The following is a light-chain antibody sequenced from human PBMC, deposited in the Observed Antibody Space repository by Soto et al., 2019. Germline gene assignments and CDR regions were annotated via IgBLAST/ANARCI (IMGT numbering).Light chain of an antibody. V-gene: IGLV1-44*01. CDR1: SSNIGSNT. Sequence: QSVLTQPPSASGTPGQRVTISCSGSSSNIGSNTVHWYQQLPGTAPKLLIYSNNQRPSGFPHRFSGSKSGTSTSLATSGLESEDEADYYCAAWDDSLNGPVFGGGTKLTVL. CDR2: SNN. CDR3: AAWDDSLNGPV. J-gene: IGLJ2*01.